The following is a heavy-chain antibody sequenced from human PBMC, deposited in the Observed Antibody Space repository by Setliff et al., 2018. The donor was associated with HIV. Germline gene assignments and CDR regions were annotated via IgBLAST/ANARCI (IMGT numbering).Heavy chain of an antibody. CDR1: GFTFSSYS. CDR3: ARDRGGSYTPLDY. Sequence: GGSLRLSCAASGFTFSSYSMNWVRQAPGKGLKWVSFISGNSGAVTYADSVKGRFTISRDNAKNSLYLQMNSLRAEDTAVYYCARDRGGSYTPLDYWGQGTLVTVSS. V-gene: IGHV3-48*01. J-gene: IGHJ4*02. D-gene: IGHD1-26*01. CDR2: ISGNSGAV.